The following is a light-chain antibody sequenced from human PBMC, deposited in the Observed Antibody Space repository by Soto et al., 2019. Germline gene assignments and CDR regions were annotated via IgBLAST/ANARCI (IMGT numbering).Light chain of an antibody. V-gene: IGLV2-8*01. CDR2: EVV. Sequence: QSALTQPPSASGSPGQSVTISCTGPQNAIGVYDFVSWYQHHPGKAPRLIIYEVVQRPSGVPDRFSGSKSGNTASLTVSGLQAADEADYFCKSYAGSNTYVFGSGTKLTVL. J-gene: IGLJ1*01. CDR3: KSYAGSNTYV. CDR1: QNAIGVYDF.